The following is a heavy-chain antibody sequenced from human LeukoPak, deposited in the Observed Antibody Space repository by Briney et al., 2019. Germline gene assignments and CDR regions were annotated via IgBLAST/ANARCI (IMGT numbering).Heavy chain of an antibody. CDR2: IYYSGST. J-gene: IGHJ3*02. Sequence: SETLSLTCTVSGGSISSSSYYWGWIRQPPGKGLEWIGSIYYSGSTYYNPSLKSRVTISVDMSKNQFSLKLSSVTAADTAVYYCARRSLVGDSGGAFDIWGQGTMVTVSS. D-gene: IGHD1-26*01. CDR3: ARRSLVGDSGGAFDI. CDR1: GGSISSSSYY. V-gene: IGHV4-39*07.